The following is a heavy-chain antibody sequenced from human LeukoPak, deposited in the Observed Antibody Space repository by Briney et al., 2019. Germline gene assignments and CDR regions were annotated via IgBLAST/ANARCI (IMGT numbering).Heavy chain of an antibody. J-gene: IGHJ3*02. CDR2: INAGNGNT. V-gene: IGHV1-3*03. CDR1: GYTFTSYA. Sequence: ASVTVSCTASGYTFTSYAMHWVRQAPGQRLEWMGWINAGNGNTKYSQEFQGRVTITRDTSASTAYMELSSLRSEDMAVYHCAREGAYDSSGYYDAFDIWGQGTMVTVSS. D-gene: IGHD3-22*01. CDR3: AREGAYDSSGYYDAFDI.